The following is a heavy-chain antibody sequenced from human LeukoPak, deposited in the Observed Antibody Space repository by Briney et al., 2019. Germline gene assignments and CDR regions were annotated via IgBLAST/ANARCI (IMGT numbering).Heavy chain of an antibody. CDR3: ARGYCTNGVCYPSGDY. Sequence: ASVKVSCKASGYTFTSYDINWVRQATGQGLKWMGWMNPNSGNTGYAQKFQGRVTMTRNTSISTAYMELSSLRSEDTAVYYCARGYCTNGVCYPSGDYWGQGTLVTVSS. CDR2: MNPNSGNT. CDR1: GYTFTSYD. V-gene: IGHV1-8*01. J-gene: IGHJ4*02. D-gene: IGHD2-8*01.